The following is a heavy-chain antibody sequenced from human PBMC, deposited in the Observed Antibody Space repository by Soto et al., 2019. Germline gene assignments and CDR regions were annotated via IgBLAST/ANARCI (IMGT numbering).Heavy chain of an antibody. CDR3: ARVLRYFDWLEDNGMDV. J-gene: IGHJ6*02. CDR1: GGSFSGYY. D-gene: IGHD3-9*01. V-gene: IGHV4-59*01. Sequence: PSETLSLTCAVYGGSFSGYYWSWIRQPPGKGLEWIGYIYHSGSTNYNPSLKSRVTISVDTSKNQFSLKLSSVTAADTAVYYCARVLRYFDWLEDNGMDVWGQGTTVTSP. CDR2: IYHSGST.